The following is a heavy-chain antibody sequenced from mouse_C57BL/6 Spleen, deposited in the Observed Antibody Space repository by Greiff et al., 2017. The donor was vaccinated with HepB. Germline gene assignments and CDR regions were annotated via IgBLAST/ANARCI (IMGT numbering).Heavy chain of an antibody. D-gene: IGHD2-4*01. V-gene: IGHV1-82*01. CDR1: GYAFSSSW. J-gene: IGHJ4*01. CDR3: ARKGDYPYYYAMDY. CDR2: IYPGDGDT. Sequence: VQLQQSGPELVKPGASVKISCKASGYAFSSSWMNWVKQRPGKGLEWIGRIYPGDGDTNYNGKVKGKATLTADKSSSTAYMQRSSLTSEDSAVYFCARKGDYPYYYAMDYWGQRTSVTVSS.